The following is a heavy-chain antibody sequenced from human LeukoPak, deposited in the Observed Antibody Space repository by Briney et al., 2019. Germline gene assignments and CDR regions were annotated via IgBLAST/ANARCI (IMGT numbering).Heavy chain of an antibody. Sequence: ASVKVSCKASGYTFTGYYMHWVRQAPGQGLEWMGWINPNSGGTNYAQKFQGRVTMTRDTSISTAYMELSRLRSDDTAVYYCARDRVTMVRGVIRKTYNWFDPWGQGTLVTVSS. V-gene: IGHV1-2*02. J-gene: IGHJ5*02. CDR1: GYTFTGYY. CDR3: ARDRVTMVRGVIRKTYNWFDP. D-gene: IGHD3-10*01. CDR2: INPNSGGT.